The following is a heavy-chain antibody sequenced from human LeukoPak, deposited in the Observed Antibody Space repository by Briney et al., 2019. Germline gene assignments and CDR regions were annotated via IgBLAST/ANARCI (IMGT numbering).Heavy chain of an antibody. J-gene: IGHJ3*02. V-gene: IGHV1-69*05. CDR3: ARGGPWDGYNYGTFDI. Sequence: SVKVSCKASGGTFSSYAISWVRQAPGQGLEWMGGIIPIFGTANYAQKFQGRVTITTDESTSTAYMELSSLRSGDTAVYYCARGGPWDGYNYGTFDIWGQGTMVTVSS. D-gene: IGHD5-24*01. CDR1: GGTFSSYA. CDR2: IIPIFGTA.